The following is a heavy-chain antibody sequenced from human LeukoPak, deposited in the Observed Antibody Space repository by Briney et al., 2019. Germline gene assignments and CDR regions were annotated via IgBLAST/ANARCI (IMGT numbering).Heavy chain of an antibody. D-gene: IGHD3-10*01. V-gene: IGHV3-30*14. CDR2: ISYDGSRK. J-gene: IGHJ6*03. CDR1: GFTFSSYA. CDR3: ARGTLGGSGRYYYYYMDV. Sequence: PGGSLRLSCAASGFTFSSYAMNWVRQAPGKGLEWVAVISYDGSRKYCADSVKGRFTISRDNSKNTLYLQMNSLRAEDTAVYYCARGTLGGSGRYYYYYMDVWGKGTTVTISS.